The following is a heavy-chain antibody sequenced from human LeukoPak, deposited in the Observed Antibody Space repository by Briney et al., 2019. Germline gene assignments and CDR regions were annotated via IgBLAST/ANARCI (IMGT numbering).Heavy chain of an antibody. V-gene: IGHV1-69*06. Sequence: GASVKVSCKASGGTFSSYAISWVRQAPGQGLEWMGGIIPIFGTANYAQKFQGRVTITADKSTSTAYMELSSLRSEDTAVYYCARVSSRGGYPTWFDPWGQGTLVTVSS. J-gene: IGHJ5*02. CDR3: ARVSSRGGYPTWFDP. CDR1: GGTFSSYA. CDR2: IIPIFGTA. D-gene: IGHD1-26*01.